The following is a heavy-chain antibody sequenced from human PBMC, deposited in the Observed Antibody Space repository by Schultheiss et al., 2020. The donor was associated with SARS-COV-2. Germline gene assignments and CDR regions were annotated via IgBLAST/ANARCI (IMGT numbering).Heavy chain of an antibody. Sequence: SETLSLTCAVYGGSFSSYYWSWIRQPPGKGLEWIGEINHSGSTNYNPSLKSRVTISVDTSKNQFSLKLSSVTAADTAVYYCARGPRDYDYVWGSYRIDYWGQGTLVTVSS. V-gene: IGHV4-34*01. CDR1: GGSFSSYY. D-gene: IGHD3-16*02. J-gene: IGHJ4*02. CDR3: ARGPRDYDYVWGSYRIDY. CDR2: INHSGST.